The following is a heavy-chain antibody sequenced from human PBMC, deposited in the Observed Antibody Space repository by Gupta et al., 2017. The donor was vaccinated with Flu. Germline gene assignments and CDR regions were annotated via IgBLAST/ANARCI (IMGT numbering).Heavy chain of an antibody. D-gene: IGHD3-22*01. V-gene: IGHV3-74*03. CDR3: ASYYYYDGSGTT. J-gene: IGHJ4*02. CDR2: INSGGGGT. Sequence: EVQLVESGGGLVQPGGSLRLSCAASGFTFSSHWMHWVRQAPGKGLMWVSCINSGGGGTKYADSVKGRFTISSDNAKNTLYLQMNSLRAEDTAVYYCASYYYYDGSGTTWGQGTLVTVSS. CDR1: GFTFSSHW.